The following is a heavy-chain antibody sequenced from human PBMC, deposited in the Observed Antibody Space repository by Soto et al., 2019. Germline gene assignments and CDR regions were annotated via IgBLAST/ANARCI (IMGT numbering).Heavy chain of an antibody. CDR2: ISWGGGTT. D-gene: IGHD4-4*01. CDR3: AKSRGDSWTTYFFDY. V-gene: IGHV3-43*01. J-gene: IGHJ4*02. Sequence: PGGSLRLSCAASGFTFDDYTMHWVRQAPGKGLEWVSLISWGGGTTYYKDSVKGRFTISRDNFRNTLYLQVNSLRAEDTAIYFCAKSRGDSWTTYFFDYWGQGALVT. CDR1: GFTFDDYT.